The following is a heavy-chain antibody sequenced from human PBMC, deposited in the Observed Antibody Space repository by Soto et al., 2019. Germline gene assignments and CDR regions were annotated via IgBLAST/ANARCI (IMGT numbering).Heavy chain of an antibody. D-gene: IGHD1-7*01. CDR1: GDSVSGNSAA. V-gene: IGHV6-1*01. J-gene: IGHJ6*02. CDR3: ARVWNYVGYYYYGMDV. CDR2: TYYRSKWYN. Sequence: SQTLSLTCAISGDSVSGNSAAWNLIRQSPSRGLEWLGRTYYRSKWYNDYAVSVKSRITINPDTSKNQFSLQLNSVTPEDTAVYYCARVWNYVGYYYYGMDVWGQGTTVTVS.